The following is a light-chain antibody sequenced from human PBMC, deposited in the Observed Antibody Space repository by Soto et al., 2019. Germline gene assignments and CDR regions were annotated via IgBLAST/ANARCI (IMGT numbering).Light chain of an antibody. CDR3: SSFTSSSTWV. J-gene: IGLJ3*02. CDR1: SSDVGGYNY. CDR2: EVS. Sequence: QSALTQPASVSGSPGQSITISCTGTSSDVGGYNYVSWFQQYPGKAPKLMIYEVSNRPSGVSVRFSGSKSGNTASLTISGLQAEDEVDFYCSSFTSSSTWVFGGGTKVTVL. V-gene: IGLV2-14*01.